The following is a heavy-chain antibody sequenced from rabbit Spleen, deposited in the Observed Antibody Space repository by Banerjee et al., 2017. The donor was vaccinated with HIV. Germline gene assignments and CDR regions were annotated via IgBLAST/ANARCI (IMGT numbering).Heavy chain of an antibody. CDR2: IDSGSSGFT. J-gene: IGHJ6*01. V-gene: IGHV1S45*01. Sequence: QEQLEESGGDLVKPEGSLTLTCTASGFSFSSYYYMCWVRQAPGKGLEWIACIDSGSSGFTYFASWAKGRFTISKTSSTTVTLQMTSLTAADTATYFCARDSGSSFSSYGMDLWGQGTLVTVS. CDR1: GFSFSSYYY. CDR3: ARDSGSSFSSYGMDL. D-gene: IGHD8-1*01.